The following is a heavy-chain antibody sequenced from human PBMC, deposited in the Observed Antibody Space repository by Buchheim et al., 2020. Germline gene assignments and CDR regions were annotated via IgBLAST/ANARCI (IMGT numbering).Heavy chain of an antibody. CDR3: ARSRYYYDSSGYGGVGY. V-gene: IGHV4-39*01. CDR1: GGSISSSSYY. J-gene: IGHJ4*02. D-gene: IGHD3-22*01. CDR2: IYYSGST. Sequence: QLQLQESGPGLVKPSETLSLTCTVSGGSISSSSYYWGWIRQPPGKGLEWIGSIYYSGSTYYNPSLKSRVTISVDTSKNQFSLKLSSVTAADTAVYYCARSRYYYDSSGYGGVGYWGQGTL.